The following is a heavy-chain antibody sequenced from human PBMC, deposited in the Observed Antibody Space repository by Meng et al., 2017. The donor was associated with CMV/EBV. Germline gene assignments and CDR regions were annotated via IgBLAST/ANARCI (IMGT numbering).Heavy chain of an antibody. J-gene: IGHJ4*02. Sequence: DGEVVGAGGGLVEPGGSLRLSCVAAGFAFRTYSMSWVRQVPGKGLEWFSSISSTSSYIYYADSLKGRFTVSRDNAKNSLYLQVSSLRADDTAVYYCARAPPDADFDYWGQGTLVTVSS. V-gene: IGHV3-21*01. CDR3: ARAPPDADFDY. CDR2: ISSTSSYI. CDR1: GFAFRTYS.